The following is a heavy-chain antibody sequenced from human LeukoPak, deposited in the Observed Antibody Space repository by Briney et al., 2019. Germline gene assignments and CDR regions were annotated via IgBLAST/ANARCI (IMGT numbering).Heavy chain of an antibody. J-gene: IGHJ6*03. CDR1: GGSISSGGYS. CDR3: ARGKNTYYYYMDV. Sequence: PSETLSLTCAVSGGSISSGGYSWSWIRQPPGKGLEWIGYIYYSGSTYYNPSLKSRVTISVDTSKNQFSPKLSSVTAADTAVYYCARGKNTYYYYMDVWGKGTTVTVSS. V-gene: IGHV4-30-4*07. CDR2: IYYSGST.